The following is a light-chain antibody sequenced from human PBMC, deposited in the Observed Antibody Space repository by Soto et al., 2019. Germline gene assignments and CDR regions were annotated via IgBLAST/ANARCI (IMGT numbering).Light chain of an antibody. J-gene: IGKJ4*02. Sequence: EIVLTQSPATLSLSPGERATLSCRASQSVSSYLTWYQQKPGQAPSLLIFDASNRATGIPARFSCSGSATDFTLTISSLEPEDLAVYYCQQRSNWPLTFGGGTRVEIK. CDR3: QQRSNWPLT. CDR2: DAS. V-gene: IGKV3-11*01. CDR1: QSVSSY.